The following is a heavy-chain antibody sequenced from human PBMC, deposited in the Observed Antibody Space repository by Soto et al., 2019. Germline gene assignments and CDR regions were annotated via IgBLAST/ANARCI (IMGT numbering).Heavy chain of an antibody. V-gene: IGHV3-48*04. J-gene: IGHJ4*02. CDR3: ARENSVRAWLHHFDH. CDR1: GFAFYYYN. D-gene: IGHD3-22*01. Sequence: PGGSLSLSCAASGFAFYYYNMNWVRQAPGRGLEWVSYISDDGASIYYADSLKGGFTISSDNAKNSLTLQMNNLRAEDTAVYYCARENSVRAWLHHFDHWGLGTLVTVSS. CDR2: ISDDGASI.